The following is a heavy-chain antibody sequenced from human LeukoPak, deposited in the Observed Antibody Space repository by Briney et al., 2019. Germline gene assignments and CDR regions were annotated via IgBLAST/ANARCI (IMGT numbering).Heavy chain of an antibody. Sequence: ASETLSLTCTVSSGSISSSTYYWGWIRQPPGKGLEWIGTIYYTGSTYYNPSLKSRVTISVDTSKNQFSLKLTSVTAADTAVYYCARAVGTDGYNLWVYWGQGTLVTVSS. CDR2: IYYTGST. V-gene: IGHV4-39*07. J-gene: IGHJ4*02. D-gene: IGHD5-24*01. CDR1: SGSISSSTYY. CDR3: ARAVGTDGYNLWVY.